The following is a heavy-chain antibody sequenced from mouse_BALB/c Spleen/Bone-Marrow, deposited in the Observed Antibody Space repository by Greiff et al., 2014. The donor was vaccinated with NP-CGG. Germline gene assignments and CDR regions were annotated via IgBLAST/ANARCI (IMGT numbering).Heavy chain of an antibody. CDR3: ARNGNYRYAMDN. V-gene: IGHV1S56*01. J-gene: IGHJ4*01. CDR1: GYTFTSYD. D-gene: IGHD2-1*01. CDR2: IYPGDGST. Sequence: QVQLQQSGPELVKPGALVKISCKASGYTFTSYDINWVKQRPGQGLEWIGWIYPGDGSTKYTEKFKGKSTLIADKSSSTAYMQVGSLTSENSAVFFCARNGNYRYAMDNWVKEPQSPSPQ.